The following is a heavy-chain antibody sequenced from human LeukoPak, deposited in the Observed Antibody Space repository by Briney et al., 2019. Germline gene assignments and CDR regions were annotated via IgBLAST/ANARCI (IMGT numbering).Heavy chain of an antibody. CDR3: ARTSMVRGVPYYFDY. V-gene: IGHV3-23*01. D-gene: IGHD3-10*01. CDR2: ISDSGGDI. J-gene: IGHJ4*02. CDR1: GFTFSSYP. Sequence: GGSLRLSCAASGFTFSSYPMSWVRQTPGKGLEWVSAISDSGGDIYYADSVKGRFTISRDNSKSTLYLQMNSLRAEDTAVYYCARTSMVRGVPYYFDYWGQGTLVTVSS.